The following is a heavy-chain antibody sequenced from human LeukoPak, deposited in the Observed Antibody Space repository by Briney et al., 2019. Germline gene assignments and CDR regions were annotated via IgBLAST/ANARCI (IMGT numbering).Heavy chain of an antibody. CDR3: ARSLLHYDILTGNDY. CDR2: ISYDGSNK. CDR1: GFTFSSYA. V-gene: IGHV3-30-3*01. J-gene: IGHJ4*02. Sequence: PGGSLRLSCAATGFTFSSYATHGVRQAPGKGLEWVADISYDGSNKYYADSVKGRFTISRDNSKNTLYLQMNRLRAEDTAVYYCARSLLHYDILTGNDYWGQGTLVTVSS. D-gene: IGHD3-9*01.